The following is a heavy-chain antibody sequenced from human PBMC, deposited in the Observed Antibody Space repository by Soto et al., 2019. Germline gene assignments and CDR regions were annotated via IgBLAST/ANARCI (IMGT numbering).Heavy chain of an antibody. J-gene: IGHJ6*03. CDR2: ISYNGNT. Sequence: PSETLSLTCTVSGGSIRSYYWSWVRQPPGKGLEWIGYISYNGNTNYNPSLKSGVTISVDTSKNQVSLKLSSVTAADTAVYYCTRVLTGTSYYYMDVWGKGTTVTVSS. CDR3: TRVLTGTSYYYMDV. D-gene: IGHD1-20*01. CDR1: GGSIRSYY. V-gene: IGHV4-59*01.